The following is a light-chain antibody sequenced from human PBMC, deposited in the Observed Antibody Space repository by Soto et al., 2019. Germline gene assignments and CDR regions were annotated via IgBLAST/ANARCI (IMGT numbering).Light chain of an antibody. J-gene: IGLJ2*01. CDR1: SGHSSYA. CDR2: LNSDGSH. V-gene: IGLV4-69*01. Sequence: QLVLTQSPSASASLGASVKLTCTLSSGHSSYAIAWHQQQPEKGPRYLMKLNSDGSHSKGDGIPDRFSGSSSGAARSLTISRLQSEDEDDYYCQTWGTGIVVFGGGTKLTVL. CDR3: QTWGTGIVV.